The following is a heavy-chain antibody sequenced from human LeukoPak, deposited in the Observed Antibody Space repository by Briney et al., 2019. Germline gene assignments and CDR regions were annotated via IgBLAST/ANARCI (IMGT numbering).Heavy chain of an antibody. CDR3: AKDTYYCDSSGYGYY. J-gene: IGHJ4*02. V-gene: IGHV3-23*01. CDR1: GFTFSSYA. CDR2: ISGSGGST. Sequence: GGSLRLSCAASGFTFSSYAMSWVRQAPGKGLEWVSAISGSGGSTYYADSVKGRFTISRDNSKNTLYLQMNSLRAEDTAVYYCAKDTYYCDSSGYGYYWGQGTLVTVSS. D-gene: IGHD3-22*01.